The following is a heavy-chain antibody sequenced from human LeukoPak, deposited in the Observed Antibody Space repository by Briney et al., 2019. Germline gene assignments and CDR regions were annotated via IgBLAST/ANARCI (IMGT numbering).Heavy chain of an antibody. CDR1: GYSFTSYW. V-gene: IGHV5-51*01. D-gene: IGHD2-15*01. CDR3: ARRSCSGATCYQLDY. CDR2: IYPSDSDT. Sequence: GESLKISCKGSGYSFTSYWIVWVRQMPGKGLEWMGIIYPSDSDTTYSPSFQGQVTISADKSISTAYLQWSSLKASDTSVYYCARRSCSGATCYQLDYWGQGTLVTVSS. J-gene: IGHJ4*02.